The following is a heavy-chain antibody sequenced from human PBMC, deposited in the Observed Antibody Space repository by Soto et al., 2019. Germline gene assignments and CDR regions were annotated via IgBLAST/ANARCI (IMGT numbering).Heavy chain of an antibody. D-gene: IGHD3-22*01. J-gene: IGHJ4*02. CDR2: ISYDGSNK. CDR1: GFTFSSYG. V-gene: IGHV3-30*18. Sequence: PGGSLRLSCAASGFTFSSYGMHWVRQAPGKGLEWVALISYDGSNKYYADSVKGRFTISRDNFKNTLYLQMNSLRAEDTAVHYCAKNVQTYYYDTSGGNWGQGTLVTVSS. CDR3: AKNVQTYYYDTSGGN.